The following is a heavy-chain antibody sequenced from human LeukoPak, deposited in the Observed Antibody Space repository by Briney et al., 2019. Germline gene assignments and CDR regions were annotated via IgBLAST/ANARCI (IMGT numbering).Heavy chain of an antibody. CDR1: GFTFSHYS. CDR3: AREILRFLEWPPIDAFDI. V-gene: IGHV3-48*01. CDR2: IKSNSSTI. D-gene: IGHD3-3*01. Sequence: GGSLRLSLAASGFTFSHYSLNWVRPAPGKGLEGVSYIKSNSSTIYYADSVKGRFTISRDNAKNSLYLQMNSLRAEDTAVYYCAREILRFLEWPPIDAFDIWGQGTMVTVSS. J-gene: IGHJ3*02.